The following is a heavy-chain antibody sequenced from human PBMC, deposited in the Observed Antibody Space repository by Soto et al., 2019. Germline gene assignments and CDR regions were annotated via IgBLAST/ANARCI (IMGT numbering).Heavy chain of an antibody. Sequence: LSLTCAVSVGSISSGGYSWSWIRQPPGKVLEWIGYIYHSGSTYYNPSLKSRVTISVDRSKNQFSLKLSSVTAADTAVYYCARERRAAYCGGDCYSSNWFDPWGQGTLVTVSS. CDR3: ARERRAAYCGGDCYSSNWFDP. J-gene: IGHJ5*02. CDR2: IYHSGST. D-gene: IGHD2-21*02. CDR1: VGSISSGGYS. V-gene: IGHV4-30-2*01.